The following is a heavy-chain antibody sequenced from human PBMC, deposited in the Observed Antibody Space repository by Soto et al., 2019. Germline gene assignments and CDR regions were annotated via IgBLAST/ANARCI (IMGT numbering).Heavy chain of an antibody. J-gene: IGHJ4*02. V-gene: IGHV3-23*01. D-gene: IGHD6-6*01. CDR2: SSTSIDAT. Sequence: GVSQRHSTAAAGFALVNHSKRLDGKAPGKGLEWVSSSSTSIDATYYADSVKGRFTISRDDSKNTLYLQMNSLRAEDSAVYYCAKDRTVAARNFDYWGQGTQVTGSS. CDR3: AKDRTVAARNFDY. CDR1: GFALVNHS.